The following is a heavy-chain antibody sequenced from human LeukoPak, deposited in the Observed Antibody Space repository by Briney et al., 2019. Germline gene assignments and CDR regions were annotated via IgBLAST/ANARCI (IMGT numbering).Heavy chain of an antibody. CDR2: IYSSGNT. J-gene: IGHJ4*02. CDR3: AXASXDSXNXXRXFDY. Sequence: CXVYGGSFSGYFWIWIRQPAGRGLEWIGRIYSSGNTNYNPSLKSRVTIPVDTSKNQFSLKLTSVTAADTAVYYCAXASXDSXNXXRXFDYWGXGTLVTVSS. V-gene: IGHV4-4*07. CDR1: GGSFSGYF. D-gene: IGHD2/OR15-2a*01.